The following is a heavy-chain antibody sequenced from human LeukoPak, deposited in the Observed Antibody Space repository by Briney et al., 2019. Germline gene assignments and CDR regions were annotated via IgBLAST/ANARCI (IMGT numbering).Heavy chain of an antibody. Sequence: ASVTVSCKASGYTFTSYGISWVRQAPGQGLEWMGWISAYNGNTNYAQKLQGRVTMTTDTSTSTAYMELRSLRSDDTAVYYCARERIVLGYCSGGSCQNWFDPWGQGTLVTVSS. D-gene: IGHD2-15*01. CDR1: GYTFTSYG. V-gene: IGHV1-18*01. CDR3: ARERIVLGYCSGGSCQNWFDP. J-gene: IGHJ5*02. CDR2: ISAYNGNT.